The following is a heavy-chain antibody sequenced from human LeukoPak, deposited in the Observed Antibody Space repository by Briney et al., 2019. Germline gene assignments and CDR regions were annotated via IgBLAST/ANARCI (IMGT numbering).Heavy chain of an antibody. V-gene: IGHV1-2*02. CDR2: INPNSGDT. CDR1: GYIFTGYY. CDR3: ARDRKVSGSSVYYYMDV. Sequence: ASVKVSCKASGYIFTGYYMHWVRQAPGQGLEWMGWINPNSGDTNYAQKFQGRVTTTRDTSISTAYMELSRLRSDDTAVYYCARDRKVSGSSVYYYMDVWGKGTTVTVSS. D-gene: IGHD1-26*01. J-gene: IGHJ6*03.